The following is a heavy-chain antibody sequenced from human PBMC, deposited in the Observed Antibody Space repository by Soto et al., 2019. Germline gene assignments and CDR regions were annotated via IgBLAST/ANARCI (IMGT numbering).Heavy chain of an antibody. CDR1: GYSMSTGNYY. Sequence: SYTLSLTCSVSGYSMSTGNYYWGCIRLPPGKGPEWLGNIYYTGNTYYNPSLESRVTMSVDTSKNQFSLSLNSLTAADTAVYYCARIRGRSAAVPKCFDSWGQRTLVIVSS. V-gene: IGHV4-39*01. CDR2: IYYTGNT. CDR3: ARIRGRSAAVPKCFDS. D-gene: IGHD6-13*01. J-gene: IGHJ5*01.